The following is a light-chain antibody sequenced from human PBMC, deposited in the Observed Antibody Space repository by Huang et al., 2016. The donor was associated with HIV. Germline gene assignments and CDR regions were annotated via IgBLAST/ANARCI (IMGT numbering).Light chain of an antibody. J-gene: IGKJ2*01. CDR3: QQYDTFS. CDR2: GAS. V-gene: IGKV3-20*01. Sequence: EVVLTHSPGILSLSAGERASLSCRASRNLTNSQLAWYQQKVGQPPRLLVFGASTRVSGVPERFTGGVSGSDFTLSISGLEPDDFATYYCQQYDTFSFGQGTRLE. CDR1: RNLTNSQ.